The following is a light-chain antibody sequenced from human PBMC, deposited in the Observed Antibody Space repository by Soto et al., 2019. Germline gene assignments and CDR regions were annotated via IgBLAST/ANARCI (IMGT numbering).Light chain of an antibody. CDR1: QGISSA. J-gene: IGKJ5*01. Sequence: AIQLTQSPSSLSASVGDRVTFTCRASQGISSAFAWYQQKPGKVPKLLIYDASSLESGVPSRFTGSGSGTDFTLTISSLQPEDFATYYCQQFDTYPLTFGQGTRLEIK. CDR2: DAS. V-gene: IGKV1-13*02. CDR3: QQFDTYPLT.